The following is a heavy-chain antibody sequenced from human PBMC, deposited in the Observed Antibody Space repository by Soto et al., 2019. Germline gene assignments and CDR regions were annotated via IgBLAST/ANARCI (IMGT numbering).Heavy chain of an antibody. D-gene: IGHD2-2*01. CDR1: GFTLNNAW. V-gene: IGHV3-15*01. CDR3: TTLRKYLAGFDP. Sequence: GGSLRLSCAVSGFTLNNAWMSCVRQAPGKGLEWVGRIRSKTDGGTTDYAAPVKGRFTISRDDSKNTLYLQMNSLKTEDTAVYFCTTLRKYLAGFDPWGQGTLVTVSS. J-gene: IGHJ5*02. CDR2: IRSKTDGGTT.